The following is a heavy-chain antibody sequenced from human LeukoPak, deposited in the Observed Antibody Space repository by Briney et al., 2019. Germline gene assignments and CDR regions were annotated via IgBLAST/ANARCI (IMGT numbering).Heavy chain of an antibody. J-gene: IGHJ4*02. CDR3: ARDRDSSGWRFDY. CDR1: GFTFSDYY. Sequence: PGGSLRLSCAASGFTFSDYYMSWIRQAPGKGLEWVSYISSSSSYTNYADSVKGRFTISRDNAKNSLYLQMNSLRAEDTAVYYCARDRDSSGWRFDYWGQGTLVTVSS. D-gene: IGHD6-19*01. CDR2: ISSSSSYT. V-gene: IGHV3-11*05.